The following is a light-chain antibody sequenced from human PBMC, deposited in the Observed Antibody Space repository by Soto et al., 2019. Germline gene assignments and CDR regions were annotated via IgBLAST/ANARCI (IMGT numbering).Light chain of an antibody. V-gene: IGKV3-15*01. CDR2: GAS. CDR3: HKYNNWPPNT. J-gene: IGKJ4*01. Sequence: EILMTQSPATLSVSPGERATLSCRASQSVSSALAWYHKKPGQAPRLLIYGASTRATGIPARFSGSRSRTDFTLTTSSLQSEAFAGYYCHKYNNWPPNTFGGGTKVEIK. CDR1: QSVSSA.